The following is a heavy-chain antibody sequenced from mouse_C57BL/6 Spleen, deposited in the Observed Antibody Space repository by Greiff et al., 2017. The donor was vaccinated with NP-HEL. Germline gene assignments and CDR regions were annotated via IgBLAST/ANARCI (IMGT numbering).Heavy chain of an antibody. J-gene: IGHJ4*01. CDR1: GYTFTGYW. D-gene: IGHD1-1*01. Sequence: VQLQQSGAELMKPGASVKLSCKATGYTFTGYWIEWVKQRPGHGLEWIGEILPGSGSTNYNEKFKGKATFTADTSSNTAYMQLSRLTHEDSALYYCDRCPYNYGSSYDMDYWGQGTSVTVSS. CDR2: ILPGSGST. CDR3: DRCPYNYGSSYDMDY. V-gene: IGHV1-9*01.